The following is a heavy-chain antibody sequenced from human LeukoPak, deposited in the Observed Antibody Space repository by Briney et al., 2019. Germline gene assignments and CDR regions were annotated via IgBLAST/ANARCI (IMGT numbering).Heavy chain of an antibody. V-gene: IGHV4-34*01. CDR1: GGSFSGYY. Sequence: SETLSLTCAVYGGSFSGYYWSWIRQPPGKGLEWIGEINHSGSTNYNPSLKSRVTISVDTSKNQFSLKLSSVTAADTAVYYCARSGSSWYLDNWFDPWGQGTLVTVSS. CDR3: ARSGSSWYLDNWFDP. J-gene: IGHJ5*02. CDR2: INHSGST. D-gene: IGHD6-13*01.